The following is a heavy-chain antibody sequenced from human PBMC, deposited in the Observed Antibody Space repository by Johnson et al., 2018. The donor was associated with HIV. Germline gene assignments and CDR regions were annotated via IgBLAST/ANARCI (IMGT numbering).Heavy chain of an antibody. J-gene: IGHJ3*02. V-gene: IGHV3-43D*03. CDR3: ARIGGVSSSWVDVFDI. Sequence: VQLVESGGVVVQPGGSLRLSCAASGFTFDDYAMHWVRQAPGKGLEWVSLISWDGGSTYYADSVKGRFTISRDNSKNSLYLQMNSLSAEDTALYYCARIGGVSSSWVDVFDIWGQGTMVTVSS. CDR2: ISWDGGST. CDR1: GFTFDDYA. D-gene: IGHD6-13*01.